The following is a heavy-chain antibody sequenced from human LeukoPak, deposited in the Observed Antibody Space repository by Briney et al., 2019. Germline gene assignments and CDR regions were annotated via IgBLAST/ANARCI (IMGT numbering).Heavy chain of an antibody. J-gene: IGHJ4*02. V-gene: IGHV3-21*01. CDR3: ARDLLAPTGY. CDR2: ISSSRNYI. CDR1: GFTFSSYS. Sequence: GGSLRLSCAASGFTFSSYSMNWVRQAPGKGLEWISSISSSRNYIYYADSVKGRFTISRDNAKNSLYLQMNSLRAEDTAVYYCARDLLAPTGYWGQGTLVTVSS. D-gene: IGHD3-9*01.